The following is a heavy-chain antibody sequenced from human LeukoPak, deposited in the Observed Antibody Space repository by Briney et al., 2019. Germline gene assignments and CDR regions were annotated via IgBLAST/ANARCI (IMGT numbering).Heavy chain of an antibody. CDR2: IYSGGST. V-gene: IGHV3-53*01. CDR3: ARVGGRVAAADY. CDR1: GFTVSSNY. D-gene: IGHD6-13*01. J-gene: IGHJ4*02. Sequence: GGSLRLSCAASGFTVSSNYMSWVRQAPGKGLEWVSVIYSGGSTYYADSVKGRFTISRDNAKNSLYLQMNSLRAEDTAVYYCARVGGRVAAADYWGQGTLVTVSS.